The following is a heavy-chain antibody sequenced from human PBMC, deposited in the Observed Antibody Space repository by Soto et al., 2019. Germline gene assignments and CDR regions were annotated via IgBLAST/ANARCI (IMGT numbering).Heavy chain of an antibody. J-gene: IGHJ6*02. CDR2: INHSGST. CDR3: ARAGRGAYFSGYYVPPYYYGMDV. Sequence: PSETLSLTCAVYGGSFSGYYWSWIRQPPGKGLEWIGEINHSGSTNYNPSLKSRVTISVDTSKKQFSLKLSSVTAADTAVYYCARAGRGAYFSGYYVPPYYYGMDVWGQGTTVTVSS. CDR1: GGSFSGYY. V-gene: IGHV4-34*01. D-gene: IGHD5-12*01.